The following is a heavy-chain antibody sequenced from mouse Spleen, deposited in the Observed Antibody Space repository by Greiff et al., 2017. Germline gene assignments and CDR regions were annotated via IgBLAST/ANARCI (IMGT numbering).Heavy chain of an antibody. CDR3: AREQLDWYFDV. V-gene: IGHV5-16*01. J-gene: IGHJ1*03. CDR1: GFTFSDYY. D-gene: IGHD4-1*02. Sequence: EVKLMESEGGLVQPGSSMKLSCTASGFTFSDYYMAWVRQVPEKGLEWVANINYDGSSTYYLDSLKSRFIISRDNAKNILYLQMSSLKSEDTATYYCAREQLDWYFDVWGTGTTVTVSS. CDR2: INYDGSST.